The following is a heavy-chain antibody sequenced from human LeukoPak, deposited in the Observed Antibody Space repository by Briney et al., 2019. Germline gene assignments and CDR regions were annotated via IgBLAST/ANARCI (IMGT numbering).Heavy chain of an antibody. Sequence: SETLSLTCTVSGGSISSYYWSWIRQPPGKGLEWIGYIYYSGSTNYNPSLKSRVTISVDTSKNQFSLKLSSVTAADTAVYYCARFHLYCSSTSCYPLWGQGTLVTVSS. CDR1: GGSISSYY. J-gene: IGHJ4*02. V-gene: IGHV4-59*01. CDR3: ARFHLYCSSTSCYPL. CDR2: IYYSGST. D-gene: IGHD2-2*01.